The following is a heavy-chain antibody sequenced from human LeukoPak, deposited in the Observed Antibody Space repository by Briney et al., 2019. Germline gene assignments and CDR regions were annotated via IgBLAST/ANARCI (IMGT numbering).Heavy chain of an antibody. J-gene: IGHJ1*01. V-gene: IGHV5-51*01. Sequence: GESLKISCKASGYSFTNYWIGWVRQMPGKGLEWMGIIYPGDSDTRYIPSFQGQVTISADKSISTAYLQRSSLQASDTAMYYCATYAGSSSKYFQDWGQGTLVTVSS. D-gene: IGHD3-10*01. CDR3: ATYAGSSSKYFQD. CDR2: IYPGDSDT. CDR1: GYSFTNYW.